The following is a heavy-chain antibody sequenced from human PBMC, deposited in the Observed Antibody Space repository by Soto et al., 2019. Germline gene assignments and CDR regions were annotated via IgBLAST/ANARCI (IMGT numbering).Heavy chain of an antibody. CDR1: GGSISSSSYY. V-gene: IGHV4-39*01. D-gene: IGHD3-22*01. Sequence: SETLSLTCTVSGGSISSSSYYWGWIRQPPGKGLEWIGSIYYSGSTYYNPSLKSRVTISVDTSKNQFSLKLSSVTAADTAVYYCASHITMIVVVIRVDVWGQGTTVTVSS. CDR2: IYYSGST. J-gene: IGHJ6*02. CDR3: ASHITMIVVVIRVDV.